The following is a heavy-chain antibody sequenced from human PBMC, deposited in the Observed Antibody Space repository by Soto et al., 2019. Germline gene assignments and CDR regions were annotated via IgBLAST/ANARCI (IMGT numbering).Heavy chain of an antibody. Sequence: VASVRVSCKASGGTFSSYAISWVRQAPGQGLEWMGGIIPIFGTANYAQKFQGRVTITADKSTSTAYMELSSLRSEDTAVYYCARGLRYFDWLLEGWFDPWGQGTLVTVSS. D-gene: IGHD3-9*01. CDR2: IIPIFGTA. CDR1: GGTFSSYA. V-gene: IGHV1-69*06. J-gene: IGHJ5*02. CDR3: ARGLRYFDWLLEGWFDP.